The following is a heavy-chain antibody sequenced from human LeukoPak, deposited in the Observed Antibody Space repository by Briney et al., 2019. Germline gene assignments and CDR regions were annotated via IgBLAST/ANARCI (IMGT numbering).Heavy chain of an antibody. CDR3: AKPTYNGHYDFAN. Sequence: GGSLRLSCAASGFTFSNFGMSWVRQAPGKGLEWVSAINAGGYTTSYADAVRGRFTISRDNFQNTLYLQMNTLRAEDSAIYYCAKPTYNGHYDFANWGQGTPVTVSS. V-gene: IGHV3-23*01. D-gene: IGHD1-7*01. CDR1: GFTFSNFG. J-gene: IGHJ4*02. CDR2: INAGGYTT.